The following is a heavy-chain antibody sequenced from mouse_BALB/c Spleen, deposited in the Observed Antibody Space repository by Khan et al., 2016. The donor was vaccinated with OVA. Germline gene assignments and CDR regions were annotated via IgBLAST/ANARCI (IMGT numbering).Heavy chain of an antibody. J-gene: IGHJ3*01. CDR1: GFTFSNYG. CDR3: ASHLTGSFAY. V-gene: IGHV5-6*01. Sequence: EVQLVESGGDLVKPGGSLKLSRAASGFTFSNYGMSWVRQIPDKRLEWVATINSDGTYTYYPDSVKGRFTISRNNAKNTLYLEMSSLKSEDTAMYDCASHLTGSFAYWGQGTLVTVSA. D-gene: IGHD4-1*01. CDR2: INSDGTYT.